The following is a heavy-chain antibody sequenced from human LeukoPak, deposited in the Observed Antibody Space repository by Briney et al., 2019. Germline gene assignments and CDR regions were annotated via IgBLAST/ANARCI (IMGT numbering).Heavy chain of an antibody. D-gene: IGHD1-1*01. CDR2: MQYDGSIE. CDR1: GFSFSYYG. V-gene: IGHV3-30*02. CDR3: AKDPKGTSNWFDP. J-gene: IGHJ5*02. Sequence: PGGSLRLSCAASGFSFSYYGMHWVRQAPGKGLEWVAFMQYDGSIEDYTDSVKGRFTISRDNSKNTLYLQMNSLRAEDTAVYYCAKDPKGTSNWFDPWGQGTLVTVSS.